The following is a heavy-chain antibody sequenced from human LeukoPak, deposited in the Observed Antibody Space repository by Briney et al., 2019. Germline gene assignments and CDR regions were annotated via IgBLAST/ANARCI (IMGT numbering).Heavy chain of an antibody. CDR1: GFTFSPYN. Sequence: GGSLRLSCAASGFTFSPYNMNWVRQAPGKGLEWVSAISGSGGSTYYADSVKGRFTISRDNSKNTLYLQMNSLRAEDTAVYYCAKITRRTVVARELPDYWGQGTLVTVSS. V-gene: IGHV3-23*01. CDR2: ISGSGGST. CDR3: AKITRRTVVARELPDY. D-gene: IGHD1-26*01. J-gene: IGHJ4*02.